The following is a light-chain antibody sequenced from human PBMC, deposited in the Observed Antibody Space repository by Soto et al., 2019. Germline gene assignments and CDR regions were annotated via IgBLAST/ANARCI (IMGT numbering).Light chain of an antibody. V-gene: IGKV3-15*01. CDR1: QSVSSN. Sequence: EIVMTQSPATLSVSPWERATLSCMASQSVSSNLAWYQQKPGQAPRLLIYGASTRATGIPARFSGSGSGTEFTLTISSLQSEDFAVYYCQQYNNWPKTFGQGTKVHIK. J-gene: IGKJ1*01. CDR3: QQYNNWPKT. CDR2: GAS.